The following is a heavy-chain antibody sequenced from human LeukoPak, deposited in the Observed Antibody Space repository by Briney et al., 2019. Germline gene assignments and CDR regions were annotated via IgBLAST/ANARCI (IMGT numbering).Heavy chain of an antibody. Sequence: PGGSLRLSCAASGFTFSSYGMHWVRQAPGKGLEWVAVISYDGSNKYYADSVKGRFTISRDNSKNTLYLQMNSLRGEDTAVYYCAKGGALICSSTSCEHLDYWGQGTLVTVSS. D-gene: IGHD2-2*01. CDR2: ISYDGSNK. V-gene: IGHV3-30*18. J-gene: IGHJ4*02. CDR1: GFTFSSYG. CDR3: AKGGALICSSTSCEHLDY.